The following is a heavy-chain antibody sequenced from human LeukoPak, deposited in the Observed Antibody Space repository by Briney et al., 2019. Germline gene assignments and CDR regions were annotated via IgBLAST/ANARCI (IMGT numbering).Heavy chain of an antibody. Sequence: SETLSLTCAVDGGSFSGYYWSWIRQPPGKGLEWIGEINHSGSTNYNPSLKSRVTISVDTSKNQFSLKLSSVTAADTAVYYCARGGGLRYFDWLFRPFDYWGQGTLVTVSS. J-gene: IGHJ4*02. CDR3: ARGGGLRYFDWLFRPFDY. D-gene: IGHD3-9*01. V-gene: IGHV4-34*01. CDR1: GGSFSGYY. CDR2: INHSGST.